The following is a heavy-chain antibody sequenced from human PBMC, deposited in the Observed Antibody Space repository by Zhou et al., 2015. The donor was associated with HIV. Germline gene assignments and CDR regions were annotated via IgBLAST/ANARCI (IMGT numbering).Heavy chain of an antibody. CDR2: IDPSGDTT. V-gene: IGHV1-46*01. J-gene: IGHJ4*02. CDR1: GYTFISNY. D-gene: IGHD2-8*02. CDR3: ARATGFLATGVSFDVYDTGETVESLYYLEY. Sequence: QVQLVQSGPEVKKPGTSVKVSCKASGYTFISNYIHWVRQGPGQGLEWMGMIDPSGDTTNYAQKFQGRVTMTRDTSTSTVYMDLISLTSEDTAVYFCARATGFLATGVSFDVYDTGETVESLYYLEYWGQGTLVTVST.